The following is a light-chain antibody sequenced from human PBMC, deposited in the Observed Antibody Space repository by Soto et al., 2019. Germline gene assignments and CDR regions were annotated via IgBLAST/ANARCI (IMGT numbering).Light chain of an antibody. CDR3: QQYNTYPLT. Sequence: DIQMSQSPSSLSASVGDRVTITCRASRGIGNFLAWFQQKPGRAPQSLIYAASSLQSGVPSRFSGSGSGTDFTLTITSLQPEDFAIYYCQQYNTYPLTFGGGTKVEIK. CDR1: RGIGNF. J-gene: IGKJ4*01. V-gene: IGKV1-16*01. CDR2: AAS.